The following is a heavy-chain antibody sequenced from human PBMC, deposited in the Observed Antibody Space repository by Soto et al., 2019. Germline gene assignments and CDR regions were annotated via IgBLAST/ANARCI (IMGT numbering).Heavy chain of an antibody. CDR2: IYYTGST. Sequence: QVQLQESGPGLVKPSQTLSLTCTVSGVSISSGGYYWSWIRQHPGKGLEWIGYIYYTGSTYYNPSLQSRVTMSLDTSKNQFSLQLSSVTVADTAVYYCARGSQLERDAFDIWGQGTMVSVSS. V-gene: IGHV4-31*03. D-gene: IGHD1-1*01. J-gene: IGHJ3*02. CDR1: GVSISSGGYY. CDR3: ARGSQLERDAFDI.